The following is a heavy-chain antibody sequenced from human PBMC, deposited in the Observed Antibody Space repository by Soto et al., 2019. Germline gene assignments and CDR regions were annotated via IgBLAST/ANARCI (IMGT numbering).Heavy chain of an antibody. CDR3: AHRVLRTVFGLVTTTAIYFDF. CDR1: GFSLTTRAVG. J-gene: IGHJ4*02. D-gene: IGHD3-3*01. CDR2: IYWDDDK. V-gene: IGHV2-5*02. Sequence: QITLNESGPTVVRPTETLTLTCRFSGFSLTTRAVGVGWIRQSPGKAPEWLALIYWDDDKRYSASLKSRLTITKDTSKNQVVLTVSDLDPTDTATYYCAHRVLRTVFGLVTTTAIYFDFWGQGTPVAVSS.